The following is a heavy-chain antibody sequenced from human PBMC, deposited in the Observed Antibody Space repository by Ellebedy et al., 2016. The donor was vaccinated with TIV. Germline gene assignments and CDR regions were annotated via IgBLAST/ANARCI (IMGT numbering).Heavy chain of an antibody. J-gene: IGHJ4*02. Sequence: SGPTLVKPTQTLTLTCTFSGFSLSTSGMCVSWIRPPPGKALEWLARIDWDDDKYYSTSLKTRLTISKDTSKNQVVLTMTNMDPVDTATYYCARMAHGDYRGDFDYWGQGTLVTVSS. CDR2: IDWDDDK. V-gene: IGHV2-70*11. CDR3: ARMAHGDYRGDFDY. D-gene: IGHD4-17*01. CDR1: GFSLSTSGMC.